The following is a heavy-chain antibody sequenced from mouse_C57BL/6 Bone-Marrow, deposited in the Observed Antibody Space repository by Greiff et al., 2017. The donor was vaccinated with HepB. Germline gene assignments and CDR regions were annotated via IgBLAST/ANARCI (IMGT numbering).Heavy chain of an antibody. CDR2: INPNNGGT. D-gene: IGHD1-1*01. J-gene: IGHJ2*01. CDR3: ARRITTVVAPHFDY. CDR1: GYTSTDYN. V-gene: IGHV1-18*01. Sequence: EVKLVESGPELVKPGASVKIPCKASGYTSTDYNMDWVKQSHGKSLEWIGDINPNNGGTIYNQKFKGKATLTVDKSSSTAYMELRSLTSEDTAVYYCARRITTVVAPHFDYWGQGTTLTVSS.